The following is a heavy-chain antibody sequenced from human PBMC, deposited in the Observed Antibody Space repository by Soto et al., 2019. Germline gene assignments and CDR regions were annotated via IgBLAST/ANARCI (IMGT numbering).Heavy chain of an antibody. J-gene: IGHJ6*02. CDR2: ISGSGGST. V-gene: IGHV3-23*01. Sequence: LRLSCAASGFTFSSYAMSWVRQAPGKGLEWVSAISGSGGSTYYADSVKGRFTISRDNSKNTLYLQMNSLRAEDTAVYYCAKDQNTAGGYYYYYGMDVWGQGTTVTVSS. CDR1: GFTFSSYA. CDR3: AKDQNTAGGYYYYYGMDV.